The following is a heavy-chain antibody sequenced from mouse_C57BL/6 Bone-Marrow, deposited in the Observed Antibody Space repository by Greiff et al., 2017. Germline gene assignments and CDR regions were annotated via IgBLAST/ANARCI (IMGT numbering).Heavy chain of an antibody. J-gene: IGHJ3*01. CDR2: IHPNTGST. V-gene: IGHV1-64*01. CDR1: GYTFTSYW. CDR3: ARGGYGNYGFAY. D-gene: IGHD2-10*02. Sequence: QVQLQQPGAELVKPGASVKLSCKASGYTFTSYWMHWVKQRPGQGLEWIGMIHPNTGSTNYNEKFKSKATLTVDKSSSTAYMQLSSLTSEDAAVYYCARGGYGNYGFAYWGQGTLVAVSA.